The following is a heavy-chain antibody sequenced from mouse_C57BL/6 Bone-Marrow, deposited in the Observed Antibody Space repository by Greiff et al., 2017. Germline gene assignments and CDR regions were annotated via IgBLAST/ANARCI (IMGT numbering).Heavy chain of an antibody. D-gene: IGHD4-1*01. V-gene: IGHV1-85*01. CDR1: GYTFTSYD. CDR3: ARRWDGGFFDY. CDR2: IYPRDGST. J-gene: IGHJ2*01. Sequence: QVQLQQSGPELVKPGASVTLSCKASGYTFTSYDINWVQQRPGQGLAWIGWIYPRDGSTKYNEKFKGKATCTVDTSSSTAYMELHSLTSEDSAVYFCARRWDGGFFDYWGQGTTLTVSS.